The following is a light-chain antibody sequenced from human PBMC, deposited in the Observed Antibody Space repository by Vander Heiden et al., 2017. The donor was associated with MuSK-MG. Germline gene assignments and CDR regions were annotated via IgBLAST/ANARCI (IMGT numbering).Light chain of an antibody. Sequence: QSVLTPPPSASGTPGQRVTISSSGPSPNIGRNVAYWYQQFPGTAPKLLIDSNNQRPSGVPDRFSGSKSGTSASLASSGLRSEDEDDYYCAAWDDSMSGFYVFGTGTKVTVL. J-gene: IGLJ1*01. CDR2: SNN. V-gene: IGLV1-47*02. CDR1: SPNIGRNV. CDR3: AAWDDSMSGFYV.